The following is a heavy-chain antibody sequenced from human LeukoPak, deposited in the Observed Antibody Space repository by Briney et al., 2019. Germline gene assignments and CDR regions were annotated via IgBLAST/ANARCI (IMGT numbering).Heavy chain of an antibody. CDR2: IYTSGST. CDR1: GGSISSGSYY. J-gene: IGHJ4*02. D-gene: IGHD1-1*01. Sequence: SETLSLTCTVSGGSISSGSYYWSWIRQPAGKGLEWIGRIYTSGSTNYNPSLKRRVTISVDTAKNQFSLKLSSVTAADTAVYYCARDGSTQFDYWGQGTLVTVSS. CDR3: ARDGSTQFDY. V-gene: IGHV4-61*02.